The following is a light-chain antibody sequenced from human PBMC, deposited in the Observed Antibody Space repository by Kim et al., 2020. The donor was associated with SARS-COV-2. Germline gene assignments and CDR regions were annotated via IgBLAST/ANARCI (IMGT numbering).Light chain of an antibody. CDR1: SHRSYY. V-gene: IGLV3-19*01. CDR2: GKN. CDR3: NSRDSSGNHVV. Sequence: ALGRTVRSTCQGDSHRSYYASWYQQKPGQAPVLVIYGKNNRPSGIPDRFSGSSSGNTASLTITGAQAEDEADYYCNSRDSSGNHVVFGGGTQLTVL. J-gene: IGLJ2*01.